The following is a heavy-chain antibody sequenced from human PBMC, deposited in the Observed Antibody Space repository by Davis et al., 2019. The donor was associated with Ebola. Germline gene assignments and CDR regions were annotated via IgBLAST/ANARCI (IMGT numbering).Heavy chain of an antibody. CDR3: ARGYSNWFDP. V-gene: IGHV4-34*01. Sequence: MPSETLSLTCAVYGGSFSGYYWSWIRQPPGKGLEWIGEINHSGSTNYNPSLKSRVTISVDTSKNQSSLKLSSVTAADTAVYYCARGYSNWFDPWGQGTLVTVSS. CDR2: INHSGST. J-gene: IGHJ5*02. D-gene: IGHD2-15*01. CDR1: GGSFSGYY.